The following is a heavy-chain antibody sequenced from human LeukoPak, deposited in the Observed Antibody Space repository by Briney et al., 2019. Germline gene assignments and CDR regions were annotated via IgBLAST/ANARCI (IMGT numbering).Heavy chain of an antibody. J-gene: IGHJ4*02. CDR3: AKARSGMITFGGVISR. V-gene: IGHV3-23*01. CDR2: ISGSGGST. Sequence: GGSLRLSCAASGFTFSSYAMSWVRQAPGKGLELVSAISGSGGSTYYADSVKGRFTIPRDNSKNTLYLQMNSLRAEATAVYYCAKARSGMITFGGVISRWGQGTLVTVSS. CDR1: GFTFSSYA. D-gene: IGHD3-16*02.